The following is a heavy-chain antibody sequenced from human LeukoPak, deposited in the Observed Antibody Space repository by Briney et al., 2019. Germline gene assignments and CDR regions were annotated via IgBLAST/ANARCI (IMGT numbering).Heavy chain of an antibody. Sequence: AASVKVSCKASGYTFTSYGISWVRQAPGQGLEWMGWISAYNGNTNYAQKLQGRVTMTTDTSTSTAYMELRSLRSDDTAVYYCARDLDDILTGYYEYYFDYWGQGTLVTVSS. CDR1: GYTFTSYG. J-gene: IGHJ4*02. V-gene: IGHV1-18*01. CDR2: ISAYNGNT. D-gene: IGHD3-9*01. CDR3: ARDLDDILTGYYEYYFDY.